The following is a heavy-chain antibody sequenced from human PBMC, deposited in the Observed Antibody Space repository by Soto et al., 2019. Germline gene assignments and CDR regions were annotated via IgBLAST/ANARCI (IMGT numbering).Heavy chain of an antibody. D-gene: IGHD3-10*01. V-gene: IGHV1-69*13. CDR2: IIPIFGTA. CDR1: GGTFSRYA. Sequence: ASVKVSCKASGGTFSRYAISWVRQAPGQGLEWMGGIIPIFGTANYAQKFQGRVTITADESTSTAYMELSSLRSEDTAVYYCARDLAYYYGSGSYRYYGMDVWGQGTTVTVSS. J-gene: IGHJ6*02. CDR3: ARDLAYYYGSGSYRYYGMDV.